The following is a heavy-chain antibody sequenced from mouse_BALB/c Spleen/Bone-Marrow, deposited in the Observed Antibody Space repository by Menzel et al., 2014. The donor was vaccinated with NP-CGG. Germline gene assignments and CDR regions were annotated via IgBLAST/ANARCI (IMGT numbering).Heavy chain of an antibody. D-gene: IGHD1-1*01. V-gene: IGHV4-1*02. CDR3: ARLSYYGRFAY. CDR1: GFDFSRYW. J-gene: IGHJ3*01. CDR2: INPDSSTI. Sequence: VQLKESGGGLVQPGGSLKLSCAASGFDFSRYWMSWVRQAPGKGLEWIGEINPDSSTINYTPSLKDKFIISRDNAKNTLYLQMSKVRFEDTALYHCARLSYYGRFAYWGQGTLVTVSA.